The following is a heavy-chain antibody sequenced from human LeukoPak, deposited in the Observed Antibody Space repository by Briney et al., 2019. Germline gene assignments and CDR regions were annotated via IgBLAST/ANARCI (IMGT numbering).Heavy chain of an antibody. V-gene: IGHV3-21*01. J-gene: IGHJ4*02. CDR2: ISSSSSYI. D-gene: IGHD4-17*01. CDR3: ARVSHTVTTYPPDY. Sequence: PGGSLRLPCAASGFTFSSYSMNWVRQAPGKGLEWVSSISSSSSYIYYADSVKGRFTISRDNAKNSLYLQMNSLRAEDTAVYYCARVSHTVTTYPPDYWGQGTLVTVSS. CDR1: GFTFSSYS.